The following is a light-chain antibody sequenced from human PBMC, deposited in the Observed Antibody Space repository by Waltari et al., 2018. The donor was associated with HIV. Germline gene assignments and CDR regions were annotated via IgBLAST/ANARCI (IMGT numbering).Light chain of an antibody. CDR3: QAWDSNTGHVL. Sequence: SYDLTQPPSVSVSPGQTASITCSGDKLGDKYASWYQQKAGQSPVLGIFQGRQRPSGTPDRFSGSNAGNTATLAISGTQAMDEADYYGQAWDSNTGHVLFGGGTKVTVL. J-gene: IGLJ2*01. CDR2: QGR. CDR1: KLGDKY. V-gene: IGLV3-1*01.